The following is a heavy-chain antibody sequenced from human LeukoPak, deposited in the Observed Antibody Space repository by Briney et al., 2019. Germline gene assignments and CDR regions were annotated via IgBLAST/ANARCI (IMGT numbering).Heavy chain of an antibody. CDR1: GFTFSSYA. J-gene: IGHJ4*02. Sequence: GGSLRLSCAASGFTFSSYAMSWVRQAPGKGLEWVSAISGSGGSTYYADSVKGRFTISRDSSKNTLYLQMNSLRAEDTAVYYCAKYYYDSSGYYTLFDYWGQGTLVTVSS. D-gene: IGHD3-22*01. CDR3: AKYYYDSSGYYTLFDY. CDR2: ISGSGGST. V-gene: IGHV3-23*01.